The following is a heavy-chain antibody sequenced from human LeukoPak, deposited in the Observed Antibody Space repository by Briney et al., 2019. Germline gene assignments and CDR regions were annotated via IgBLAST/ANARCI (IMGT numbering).Heavy chain of an antibody. CDR2: ISNDASNK. CDR3: ASHKPHPVRYYFDSSGAIDY. Sequence: PGRSLRLSCAASGFTFSTYAMHWVRQSPGKGLEWVAVISNDASNKYYADSVKGRFTISRDNSKNTLYLQMNSLRAEDTAVYYCASHKPHPVRYYFDSSGAIDYWGQGTLVTVSS. D-gene: IGHD3-22*01. J-gene: IGHJ4*02. CDR1: GFTFSTYA. V-gene: IGHV3-30-3*01.